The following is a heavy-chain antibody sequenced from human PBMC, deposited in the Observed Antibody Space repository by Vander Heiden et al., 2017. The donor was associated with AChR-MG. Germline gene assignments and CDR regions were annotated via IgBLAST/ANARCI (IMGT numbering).Heavy chain of an antibody. Sequence: EVQLVQSGAEVKKPGESLKISCKGSGYSFTSYWIGWVRQMPGKGLEWMGIIYPGDSDTRYSPSFQGQVTISADKSISTAYLQWSSLKASDTAMYYCARAPRAPSSGYYFDYWGQGTLVTVSS. CDR2: IYPGDSDT. CDR1: GYSFTSYW. CDR3: ARAPRAPSSGYYFDY. D-gene: IGHD3-22*01. J-gene: IGHJ4*02. V-gene: IGHV5-51*01.